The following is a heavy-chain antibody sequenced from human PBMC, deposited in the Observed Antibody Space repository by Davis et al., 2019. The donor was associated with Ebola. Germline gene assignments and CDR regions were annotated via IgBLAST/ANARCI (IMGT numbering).Heavy chain of an antibody. CDR3: ARASMSAYSSGLDY. D-gene: IGHD3-22*01. J-gene: IGHJ4*02. CDR2: NFYTGNT. CDR1: GGSISSSIYY. Sequence: MPSETLSLTCTVPGGSISSSIYYWGSIRKHPGNGLEWIGSNFYTGNTYYNPSLKSRVTISVDKSKNQFSLKLSSVTDADTAVYYCARASMSAYSSGLDYWGQGTLVTVSS. V-gene: IGHV4-39*07.